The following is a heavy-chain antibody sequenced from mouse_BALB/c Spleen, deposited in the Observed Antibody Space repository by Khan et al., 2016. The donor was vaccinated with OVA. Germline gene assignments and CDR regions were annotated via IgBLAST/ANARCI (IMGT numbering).Heavy chain of an antibody. Sequence: VQLKESGPELVKPGASVKISCKTSGYTFTEYTLHWVKQSHGKSLEWIGVINPKNGVTSYNQKFKGKAKLTVDKSSSTAYMEFCSLTSEDSAVYYGARDAGRYWSQGTSVTVSS. CDR2: INPKNGVT. V-gene: IGHV1-18*01. D-gene: IGHD3-3*01. CDR3: ARDAGRY. CDR1: GYTFTEYT. J-gene: IGHJ4*01.